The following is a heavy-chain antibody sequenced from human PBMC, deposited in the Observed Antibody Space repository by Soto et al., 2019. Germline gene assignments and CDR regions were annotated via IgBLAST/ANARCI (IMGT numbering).Heavy chain of an antibody. CDR2: IKQDGSEK. CDR1: GFTFNSYW. CDR3: ARVGRKYSSGWYLSS. V-gene: IGHV3-7*01. D-gene: IGHD6-19*01. Sequence: GGSLRLSCAASGFTFNSYWMSWVLQAPGKGLEWVANIKQDGSEKYYVDSVKGRFSISRDNAKNSLYLQMNSLRAEETAVYYCARVGRKYSSGWYLSSWGKGTMVTVSS. J-gene: IGHJ4*02.